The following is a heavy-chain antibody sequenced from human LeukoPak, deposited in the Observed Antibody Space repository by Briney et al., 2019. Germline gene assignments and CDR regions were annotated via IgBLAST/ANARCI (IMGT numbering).Heavy chain of an antibody. V-gene: IGHV3-11*01. CDR1: RFTFSDYY. CDR3: ARDKGKVRPGAFDI. CDR2: ISSSGSTI. Sequence: GGSLRLSCAASRFTFSDYYMSRIRQAPGKGLEWVSYISSSGSTIYYADSVKGRFTISRDNAKNSLYLQMNSLRAEDTAVYYCARDKGKVRPGAFDIWGQGTMVTVSS. D-gene: IGHD3-10*01. J-gene: IGHJ3*02.